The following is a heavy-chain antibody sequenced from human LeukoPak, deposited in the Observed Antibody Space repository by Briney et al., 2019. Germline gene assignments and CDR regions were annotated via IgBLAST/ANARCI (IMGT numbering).Heavy chain of an antibody. CDR2: TYYRSKWYN. J-gene: IGHJ4*02. CDR3: ARGWAFAY. CDR1: GDSVSSNITA. D-gene: IGHD6-19*01. Sequence: SQTLSLTCAISGDSVSSNITAWNWIRQSPPRGLEWLGRTYYRSKWYNDYAVSVKRRITINPDTSKNQFSPQLNSVTPEDTAVYYCARGWAFAYWGQGTLVTVSS. V-gene: IGHV6-1*01.